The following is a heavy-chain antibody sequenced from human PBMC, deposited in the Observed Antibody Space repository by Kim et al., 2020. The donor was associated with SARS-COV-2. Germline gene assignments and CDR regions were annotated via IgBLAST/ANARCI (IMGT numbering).Heavy chain of an antibody. D-gene: IGHD4-17*01. J-gene: IGHJ4*02. CDR2: SYT. CDR3: ARHEPVTDV. V-gene: IGHV5-10-1*01. Sequence: SYTNYSPSFQGHVTISADKSISTAYLQWSSLKASDTAMYYCARHEPVTDVWGQGTLVTVSS.